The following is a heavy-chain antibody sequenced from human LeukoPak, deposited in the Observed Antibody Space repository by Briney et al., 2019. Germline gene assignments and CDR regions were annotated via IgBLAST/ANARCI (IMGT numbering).Heavy chain of an antibody. Sequence: GASVKVSCKASGGTSSSYAISWVRQAPGQRLEWMGRINAANGNTEYSQKFQGRVTITRDTSASTAYMELSSLRSEDTAVYNCARDLQPVGYFDSYGVFDYWGQGTLVTVSS. J-gene: IGHJ4*02. D-gene: IGHD3-9*01. V-gene: IGHV1-3*01. CDR1: GGTSSSYA. CDR2: INAANGNT. CDR3: ARDLQPVGYFDSYGVFDY.